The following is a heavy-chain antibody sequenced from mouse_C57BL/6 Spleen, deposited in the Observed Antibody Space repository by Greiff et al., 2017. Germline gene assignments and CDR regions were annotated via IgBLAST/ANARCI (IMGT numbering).Heavy chain of an antibody. D-gene: IGHD1-1*01. CDR2: ISSGSSTI. J-gene: IGHJ4*01. V-gene: IGHV5-17*01. Sequence: EVKLMESGGGLVKPGGSLKLSCAASGFTFSDYGMHWVRQAPEKGLEWVAYISSGSSTIYYADTVKGRFTISRDNAKNTLFLQMTSLRSEDTAMYYCASIITVVATGAMDYWGQGTSVTVSS. CDR1: GFTFSDYG. CDR3: ASIITVVATGAMDY.